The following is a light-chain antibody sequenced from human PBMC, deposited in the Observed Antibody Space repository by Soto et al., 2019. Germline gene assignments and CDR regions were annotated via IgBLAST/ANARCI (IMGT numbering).Light chain of an antibody. CDR1: QSINNNY. J-gene: IGKJ2*01. Sequence: EVGLTQSPGTLPLSPGERATLYCRGSQSINNNYLAWYQQRPGQAPRLLSHGSSDRATGISVRFSGSGSGTYFTLTISRLEAEDFAVYYCHQYGSSPPYTFGQGTKLQ. CDR3: HQYGSSPPYT. V-gene: IGKV3-20*01. CDR2: GSS.